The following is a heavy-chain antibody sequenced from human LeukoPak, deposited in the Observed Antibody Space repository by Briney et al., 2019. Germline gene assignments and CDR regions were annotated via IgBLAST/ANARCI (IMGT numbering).Heavy chain of an antibody. CDR3: ATKRAGQWGAFDI. CDR1: GPSISIYY. CDR2: IYYTGRT. D-gene: IGHD6-19*01. V-gene: IGHV4-59*01. J-gene: IGHJ3*02. Sequence: SETLSLTCTVSGPSISIYYWSWIRHHPRKGLEWIRYIYYTGRTNYNPSLKSRITLSVDTSKSQFALKLSSVTAADTAVYYCATKRAGQWGAFDIWGQGTMVTVSS.